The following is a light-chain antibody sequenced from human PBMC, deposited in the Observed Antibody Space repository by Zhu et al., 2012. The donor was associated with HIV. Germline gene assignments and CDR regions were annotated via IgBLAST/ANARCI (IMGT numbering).Light chain of an antibody. CDR2: GAS. V-gene: IGKV1-9*01. CDR3: QQLNSYPLFT. J-gene: IGKJ3*01. Sequence: DIQLTQSPSFLSASVGDRVIITCRASQGISNHLAWYHQKPGKAPKLLIYGASVLQSGVPSRFSGSGSGTEFTLTISSLQPEDFATYYCQQLNSYPLFTFGPGTKVDIK. CDR1: QGISNH.